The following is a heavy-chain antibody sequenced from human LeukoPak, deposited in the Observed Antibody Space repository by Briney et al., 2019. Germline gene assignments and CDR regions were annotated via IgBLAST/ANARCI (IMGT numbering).Heavy chain of an antibody. D-gene: IGHD2-2*01. CDR2: IYTSGST. J-gene: IGHJ5*02. V-gene: IGHV4-4*09. CDR1: GGSISSYY. CDR3: ARRLPGRWFDP. Sequence: SETLSLTCTVSGGSISSYYWRWIRQPPGKGLEWIGYIYTSGSTNYNPSLKSRVTISVDTSKNQFSLKLSSVPVADTAVYYCARRLPGRWFDPWGQGTLVTVSS.